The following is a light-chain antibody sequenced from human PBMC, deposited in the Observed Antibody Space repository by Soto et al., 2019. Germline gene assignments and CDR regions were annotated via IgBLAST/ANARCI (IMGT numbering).Light chain of an antibody. J-gene: IGKJ5*01. V-gene: IGKV2-30*01. CDR2: KVS. Sequence: VALTQSPLSLPVTLGQPASISCRCDHSLVSNDGSTYLSWIQQRPGQSPRRLIYKVSTRDSGVPDRFSGSGSGTDFTLTISRVEAEDVGIYYCTQVTHWPLTFGQGTRLEI. CDR1: HSLVSNDGSTY. CDR3: TQVTHWPLT.